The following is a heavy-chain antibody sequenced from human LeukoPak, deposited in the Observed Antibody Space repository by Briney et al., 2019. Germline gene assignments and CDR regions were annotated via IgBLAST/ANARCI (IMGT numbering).Heavy chain of an antibody. CDR1: GFTFTTYW. V-gene: IGHV3-7*03. Sequence: GGSLRLSCAASGFTFTTYWMGWVRQAPGKGLEWVANINQDGSEKYYVDSVKGRFTISRDNSKNTLYLQMNSLRAEDTAVYYCFSLDVASWGQGTLVTVSS. CDR2: INQDGSEK. J-gene: IGHJ4*02. D-gene: IGHD3-3*01. CDR3: FSLDVAS.